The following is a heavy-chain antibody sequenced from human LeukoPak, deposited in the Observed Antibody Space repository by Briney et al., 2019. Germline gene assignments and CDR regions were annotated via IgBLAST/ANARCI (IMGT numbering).Heavy chain of an antibody. V-gene: IGHV3-21*01. CDR2: ISSSSSYI. CDR1: GFTFSSYS. D-gene: IGHD2-15*01. J-gene: IGHJ4*02. CDR3: AREVPPYYCSGGSCYLDY. Sequence: GGSLRLSCAASGFTFSSYSMNWVRQAPGKGLEWVSSISSSSSYIYYADSVKGRFTISRDNAKNSLYLQMNSLRAEDTAVYYCAREVPPYYCSGGSCYLDYWGQGTLVTVSS.